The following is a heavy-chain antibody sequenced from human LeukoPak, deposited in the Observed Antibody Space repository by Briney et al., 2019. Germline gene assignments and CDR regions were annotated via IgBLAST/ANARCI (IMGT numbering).Heavy chain of an antibody. CDR3: ARADYGGNSWFDY. CDR2: INPNSGGT. CDR1: GYTFTGYY. D-gene: IGHD4-23*01. Sequence: ASVKVSCKASGYTFTGYYMHWVRQAPGQGLEWMGWINPNSGGTNYAQRFQGRVTMTRDTSISTAYMELSRLRSDDTAVYYCARADYGGNSWFDYWGQGTLVTVSS. J-gene: IGHJ4*02. V-gene: IGHV1-2*02.